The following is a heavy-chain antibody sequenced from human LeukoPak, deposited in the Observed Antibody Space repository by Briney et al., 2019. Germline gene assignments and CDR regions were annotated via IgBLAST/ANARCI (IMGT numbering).Heavy chain of an antibody. Sequence: GGSLGLSCAASGFTVSSNYMSWVRQAPGKGLEWVSVIYSGGSTYYADSVKGRFTISRDNSKNTLYLQMNSLRAEDTAVYYCAREGIAAAGNDYWGQGTLVTVSS. CDR2: IYSGGST. J-gene: IGHJ4*02. CDR3: AREGIAAAGNDY. CDR1: GFTVSSNY. V-gene: IGHV3-53*01. D-gene: IGHD6-13*01.